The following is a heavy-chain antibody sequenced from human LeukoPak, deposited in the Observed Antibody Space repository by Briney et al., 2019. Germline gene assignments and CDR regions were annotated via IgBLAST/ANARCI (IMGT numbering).Heavy chain of an antibody. J-gene: IGHJ3*02. CDR2: FDPEDGET. D-gene: IGHD3-9*01. CDR1: GYTLTELS. Sequence: ASVKVSCKASGYTLTELSMHWVRQAPGKGLEWMGGFDPEDGETIYAQKFQGRVTMTEDTSTDTAYMELSSLRSEDTAVYYCATVSLTGTDALDIWGQGTMVTVSS. CDR3: ATVSLTGTDALDI. V-gene: IGHV1-24*01.